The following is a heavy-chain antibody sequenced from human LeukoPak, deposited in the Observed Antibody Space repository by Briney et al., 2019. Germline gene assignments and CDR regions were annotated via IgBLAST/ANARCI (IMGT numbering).Heavy chain of an antibody. CDR1: GGSISSYY. Sequence: SEALSLTCTVSGGSISSYYWSWIRQPAGKGLEWIGRIYTSRSTNYNPSLKSRVTMSVDTSKNQFSLKLSSVTAADTAVYYCARDGDSPLDAFDIWGQGTMVTVSS. CDR2: IYTSRST. CDR3: ARDGDSPLDAFDI. J-gene: IGHJ3*02. D-gene: IGHD5-18*01. V-gene: IGHV4-4*07.